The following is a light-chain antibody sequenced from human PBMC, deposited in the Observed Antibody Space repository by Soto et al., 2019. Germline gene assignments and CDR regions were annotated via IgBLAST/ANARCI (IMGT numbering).Light chain of an antibody. CDR1: SSDVGGYNY. V-gene: IGLV2-14*01. CDR2: EVS. Sequence: QSVLTQPASVSGSPGQSITISCTGTSSDVGGYNYVSWYQQHPGKAPKLMIYEVSNRPSGVSNRSSGSKSGNTASLTISGLQAEDEADYYCSSYTSSSDWVFGGGTKLTVL. CDR3: SSYTSSSDWV. J-gene: IGLJ3*02.